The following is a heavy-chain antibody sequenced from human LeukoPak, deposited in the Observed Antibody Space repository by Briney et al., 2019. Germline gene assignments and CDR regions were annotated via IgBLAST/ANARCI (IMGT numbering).Heavy chain of an antibody. V-gene: IGHV3-30*02. CDR2: IRYDGSNK. Sequence: PGGSLRLSCAASGFSFSTYAMHWVRQAPGKGLEWVAFIRYDGSNKYYADSVKGRFTISRDNSKNTLYLQMNSLRAEDTAVYYCAKARVPAAISAFDIWGQGTMVTVSS. CDR1: GFSFSTYA. J-gene: IGHJ3*02. CDR3: AKARVPAAISAFDI. D-gene: IGHD2-2*02.